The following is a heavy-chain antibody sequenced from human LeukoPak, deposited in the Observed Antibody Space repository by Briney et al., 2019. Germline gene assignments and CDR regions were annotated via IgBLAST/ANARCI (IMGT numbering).Heavy chain of an antibody. CDR1: GFTFSSYA. J-gene: IGHJ4*02. Sequence: QTGGSLRLSCAASGFTFSSYAMSWVRQAPGKGLEWVSAISGSGGSTYYADSVKGRFTISRDNSKNTLYLQMNSLRAEDTAVYYCAKDYDSSGWAAGYFDYWGQGTLVTVSS. V-gene: IGHV3-23*01. CDR3: AKDYDSSGWAAGYFDY. D-gene: IGHD3-22*01. CDR2: ISGSGGST.